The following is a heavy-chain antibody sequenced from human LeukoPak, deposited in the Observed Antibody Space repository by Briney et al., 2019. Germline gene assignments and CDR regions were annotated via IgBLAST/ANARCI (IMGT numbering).Heavy chain of an antibody. D-gene: IGHD6-19*01. CDR3: ARHPFSAPFDY. CDR1: GGSISSYY. V-gene: IGHV4-59*08. Sequence: KPSETLSLTCTVSGGSISSYYWSWIRQPPGKGPEWIGYIYYSGSTNYNPSLKSRVTISVDTSKNQFSLKLSSVTAADTAVYYCARHPFSAPFDYWGQGILVTVSS. CDR2: IYYSGST. J-gene: IGHJ4*02.